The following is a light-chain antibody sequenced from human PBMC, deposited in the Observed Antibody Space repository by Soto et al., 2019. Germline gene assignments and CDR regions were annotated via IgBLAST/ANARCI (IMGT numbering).Light chain of an antibody. J-gene: IGKJ1*01. CDR1: QSVSSSY. Sequence: EIVLMQSPSTLSLSPGERATLSCRASQSVSSSYLAWYQQKPGQAPRLLIYGASSRATDIPDRFSGSGSGTDFTLTISRLEPEDFAVYYCQQYGSSPRTFGQGTKVEIK. CDR2: GAS. V-gene: IGKV3-20*01. CDR3: QQYGSSPRT.